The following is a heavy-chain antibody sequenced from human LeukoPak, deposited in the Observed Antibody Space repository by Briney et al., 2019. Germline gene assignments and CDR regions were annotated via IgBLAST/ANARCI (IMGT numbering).Heavy chain of an antibody. CDR3: ARENSGVSYYYYMDV. J-gene: IGHJ6*03. CDR2: IYTSGST. V-gene: IGHV4-61*02. Sequence: SQTLSLTCTVSGGSISSGSYYWSWIRQPAGKGLEWIGRIYTSGSTNYNPSLKSRVTISVDTSKNQFSLKLSSVTAADTAVYYCARENSGVSYYYYMDVWGKGTTVTVSS. CDR1: GGSISSGSYY. D-gene: IGHD2-21*01.